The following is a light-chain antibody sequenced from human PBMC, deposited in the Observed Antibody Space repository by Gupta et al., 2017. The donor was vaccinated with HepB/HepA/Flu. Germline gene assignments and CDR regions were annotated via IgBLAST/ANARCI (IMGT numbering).Light chain of an antibody. CDR2: GTS. J-gene: IGKJ5*01. CDR3: QQRSNWHPIT. Sequence: DIVFSQSPATLSLSPGERATLSCRASQSVSRYLAWYQHKPGQAPRLLIYGTSNMATGIPPRFSGSGSGTDFTLTISSLEPEDFAFYYRQQRSNWHPITFGQGTRLEIK. CDR1: QSVSRY. V-gene: IGKV3-11*01.